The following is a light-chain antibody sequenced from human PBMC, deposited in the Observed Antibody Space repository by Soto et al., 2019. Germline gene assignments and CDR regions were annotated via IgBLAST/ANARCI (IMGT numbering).Light chain of an antibody. V-gene: IGKV1-27*01. J-gene: IGKJ3*01. CDR3: QKYSSVPV. CDR2: TAS. CDR1: QGIRYY. Sequence: DIQMTQSASSLSASEGDSVPITCRASQGIRYYVARYQKKPGKAPKLLIYTASTLQSGVLSRFIGSVSGTDFTLTVNSLQPEYVATYLFQKYSSVPVFGPGTKV.